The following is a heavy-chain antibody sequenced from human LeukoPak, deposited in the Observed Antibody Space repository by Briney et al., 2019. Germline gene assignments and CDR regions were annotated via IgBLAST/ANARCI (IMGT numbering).Heavy chain of an antibody. Sequence: SETLSLTCNVSGASISDYYWNWIRQPPGKGLEWIGNTYYSGRANYSPSLKSRVTISVDTSKNQVSLRLSSVTAADTAVYYCAKDQRFSMYDPDEYAYFDPWGQGTLVTVSS. CDR1: GASISDYY. D-gene: IGHD3-16*01. J-gene: IGHJ5*02. V-gene: IGHV4-59*01. CDR3: AKDQRFSMYDPDEYAYFDP. CDR2: TYYSGRA.